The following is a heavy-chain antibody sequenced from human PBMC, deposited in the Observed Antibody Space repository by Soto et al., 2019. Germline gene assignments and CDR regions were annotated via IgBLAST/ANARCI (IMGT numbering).Heavy chain of an antibody. CDR1: GYTFTSYG. D-gene: IGHD2-15*01. J-gene: IGHJ4*02. CDR2: ISAYNGNT. V-gene: IGHV1-18*01. Sequence: GASVKVSCKASGYTFTSYGISWVRQAPGQGLEWMGWISAYNGNTNYAQKLQGRVTMTTDTSTSTAYMELRSLRSDDTAVYYCARRGVVVVAATHPYFDYWGQGTLVTVSS. CDR3: ARRGVVVVAATHPYFDY.